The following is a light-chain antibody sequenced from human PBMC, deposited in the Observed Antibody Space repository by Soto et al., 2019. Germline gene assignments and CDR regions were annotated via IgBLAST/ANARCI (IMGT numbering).Light chain of an antibody. CDR2: GAS. CDR3: QQYNNWPPIT. Sequence: EIVMTQSPATLSVSPGERATLSCRASQSVSSNLAWYQQKPGQAPRLLIYGASTRATGIPARFSGSGSGTEFTLTIRGLQSEDFAVYYCQQYNNWPPITFGQGTRREIK. CDR1: QSVSSN. J-gene: IGKJ5*01. V-gene: IGKV3-15*01.